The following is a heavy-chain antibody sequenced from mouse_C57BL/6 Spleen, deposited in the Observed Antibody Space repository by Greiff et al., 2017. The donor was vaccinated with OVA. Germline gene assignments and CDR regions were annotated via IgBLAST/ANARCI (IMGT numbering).Heavy chain of an antibody. Sequence: VQGVESGAELVRPGASVTLSCKASGYTFTDYEMHWVKQTPVHGLEWIGAIDPETGGTAYNQKFKGKAILTADKSSSTAYMELRSLTSEDSAVYYCTRRIDWAYYFDDWGQGTTLTVSS. J-gene: IGHJ2*01. CDR2: IDPETGGT. CDR3: TRRIDWAYYFDD. D-gene: IGHD4-1*01. V-gene: IGHV1-15*01. CDR1: GYTFTDYE.